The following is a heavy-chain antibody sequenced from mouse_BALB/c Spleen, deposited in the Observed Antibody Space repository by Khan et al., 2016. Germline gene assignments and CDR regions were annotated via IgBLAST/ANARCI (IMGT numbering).Heavy chain of an antibody. D-gene: IGHD1-2*01. J-gene: IGHJ4*01. V-gene: IGHV1S137*01. CDR3: GRGTTAVFYSLDY. Sequence: QVQLKQSGAELVRPGVSVKISCKGSGYTFTDYDLHWVKQSHAKSLEWIGIISTYYGDATYNQKFKGKATMTVDKSSSTAYMVLTRLTCEDSAVYDCGRGTTAVFYSLDYWTQGTSVTVSA. CDR1: GYTFTDYD. CDR2: ISTYYGDA.